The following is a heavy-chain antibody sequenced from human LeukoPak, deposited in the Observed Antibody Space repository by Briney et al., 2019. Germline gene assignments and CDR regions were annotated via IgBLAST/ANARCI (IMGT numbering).Heavy chain of an antibody. D-gene: IGHD2-2*02. Sequence: PGGSLRLSCAASGFTVSSNYMSWVRQAPGEGLEWVSVIYSGGSTYYADSVKGRFTISRHNSKNTLYLQMNSLRAEDTAVYYCAREYCSSTSCYTDAFDIWGQGTMVTVSS. CDR3: AREYCSSTSCYTDAFDI. CDR2: IYSGGST. V-gene: IGHV3-53*04. CDR1: GFTVSSNY. J-gene: IGHJ3*02.